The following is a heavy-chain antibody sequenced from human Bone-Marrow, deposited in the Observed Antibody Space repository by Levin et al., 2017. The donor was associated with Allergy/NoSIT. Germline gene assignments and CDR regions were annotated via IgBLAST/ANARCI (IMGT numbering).Heavy chain of an antibody. D-gene: IGHD5-12*01. Sequence: SQTLSLTCTVSGGSISGGGYYWSWIRQHPGKGLEWIGYIYYSGNTYYNPSLKSRVIISVVTSKNQLSLKLTSVTVADTAVYYCARFNGYDCDYWGQGTLVTVSS. J-gene: IGHJ4*02. CDR1: GGSISGGGYY. CDR2: IYYSGNT. V-gene: IGHV4-31*03. CDR3: ARFNGYDCDY.